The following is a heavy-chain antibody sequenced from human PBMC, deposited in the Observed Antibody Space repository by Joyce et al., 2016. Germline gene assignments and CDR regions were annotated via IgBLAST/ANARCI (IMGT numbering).Heavy chain of an antibody. J-gene: IGHJ4*02. Sequence: EVQLVESGGGLIQPGGSLRLACAASGFTVSNNYMTWVRQAPGKGLEWVSFIYRVGDTYYADSVKGRFTISRDKNTLYLQMNSLRVEDTAVYYCARVPGFHWGQGTLVTVSS. CDR1: GFTVSNNY. CDR2: IYRVGDT. CDR3: ARVPGFH. V-gene: IGHV3-53*01.